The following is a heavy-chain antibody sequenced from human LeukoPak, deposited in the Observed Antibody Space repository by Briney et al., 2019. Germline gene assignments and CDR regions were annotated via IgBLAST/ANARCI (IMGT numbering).Heavy chain of an antibody. Sequence: SQTLSLTCTVSGGSISSGDYYWSWIRQPPGKGLEWIGYIYYSGSTYYNPSLKSRVTISVDTPKNQFSLKLSSVTAADTAVYYCARDNYYGSGSYQFDPWGQGTLVTVSS. V-gene: IGHV4-30-4*01. CDR1: GGSISSGDYY. CDR3: ARDNYYGSGSYQFDP. CDR2: IYYSGST. J-gene: IGHJ5*02. D-gene: IGHD3-10*01.